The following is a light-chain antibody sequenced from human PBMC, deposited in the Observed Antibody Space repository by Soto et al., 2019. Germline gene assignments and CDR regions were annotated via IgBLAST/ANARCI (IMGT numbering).Light chain of an antibody. CDR1: QIIYSW. Sequence: DIQMTQSPSTLSASVGDSVTITCRASQIIYSWLAWYQQKPGNAPKILIYKSSTVERGVPSRFSGSGSETEFTLTINSLQPDYFATYYCLQYFDYYRTFGQGTKVEIK. CDR3: LQYFDYYRT. CDR2: KSS. J-gene: IGKJ1*01. V-gene: IGKV1-5*03.